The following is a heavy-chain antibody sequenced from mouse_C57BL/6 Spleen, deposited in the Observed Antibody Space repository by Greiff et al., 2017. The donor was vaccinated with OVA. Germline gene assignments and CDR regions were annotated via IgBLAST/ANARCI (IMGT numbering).Heavy chain of an antibody. J-gene: IGHJ4*01. CDR1: GFNIKDDY. CDR3: TTCLITTVVAPNYYAMDY. D-gene: IGHD1-1*01. CDR2: IDPENGDT. Sequence: EVQLQESGAELVRPGASVKLSCTASGFNIKDDYMHWVKQRPEQGLEWIGWIDPENGDTEYASKFQGKATITADTSSNTAYLQLSSLTSEDTAVYYCTTCLITTVVAPNYYAMDYWGQGTSVTVSS. V-gene: IGHV14-4*01.